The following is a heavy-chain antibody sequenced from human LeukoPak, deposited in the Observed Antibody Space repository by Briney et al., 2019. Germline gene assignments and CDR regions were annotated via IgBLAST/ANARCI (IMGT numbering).Heavy chain of an antibody. CDR3: AREGPYYDILTGYRSRYYYYGMDV. CDR1: GFTFSSYW. CDR2: IKQDGSEK. J-gene: IGHJ6*02. Sequence: GGSLRLSCAASGFTFSSYWMSWVRQAPGKWLEWVANIKQDGSEKYYVDSVKGRFTISRDNAKNSLYLQMNSLRAEDTAVYYCAREGPYYDILTGYRSRYYYYGMDVWGQGTTVTVSS. D-gene: IGHD3-9*01. V-gene: IGHV3-7*01.